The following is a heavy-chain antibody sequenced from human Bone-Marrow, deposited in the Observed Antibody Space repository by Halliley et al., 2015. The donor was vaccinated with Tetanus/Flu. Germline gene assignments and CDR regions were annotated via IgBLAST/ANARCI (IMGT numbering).Heavy chain of an antibody. D-gene: IGHD3-10*01. CDR2: ISWNSGSV. CDR1: GFSFDDYA. CDR3: ARGPGGGYGSGSYIGY. Sequence: SLRLSCAASGFSFDDYAMHWVRQVPGKGLEWVSGISWNSGSVGYADSVKGRFTISRDNGENSLYLQMNSLRTEDTAFDFCARGPGGGYGSGSYIGYWGQGALVAVSS. J-gene: IGHJ4*02. V-gene: IGHV3-9*01.